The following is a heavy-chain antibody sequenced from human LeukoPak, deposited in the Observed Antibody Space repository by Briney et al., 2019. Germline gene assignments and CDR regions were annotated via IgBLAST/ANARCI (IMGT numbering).Heavy chain of an antibody. CDR3: ARAPYSSSWSGSPFDY. D-gene: IGHD6-13*01. Sequence: SETLSLTCTVSGGSISSYYWSWIRLPPGKGLEWIGYISYSGTTNYNPSLNSRVTISVDTSKNQFSLKLSSVTAADTAVYYCARAPYSSSWSGSPFDYWGQGTLVTVSS. CDR2: ISYSGTT. J-gene: IGHJ4*02. CDR1: GGSISSYY. V-gene: IGHV4-59*12.